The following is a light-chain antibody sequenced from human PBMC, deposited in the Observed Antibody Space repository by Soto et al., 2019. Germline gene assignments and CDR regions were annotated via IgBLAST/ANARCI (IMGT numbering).Light chain of an antibody. CDR3: MQLLQTPWT. CDR1: QSLLHTDGYIY. V-gene: IGKV2-28*01. J-gene: IGKJ1*01. CDR2: LGS. Sequence: IVLTQSPLSLPVTPGESASISCRSSQSLLHTDGYIYLDWYLQKPGQSPQLLIYLGSSRASGVPERFSGSGSGADLTLNFSRVEADDVGVYYCMQLLQTPWTFGQGTRVDIK.